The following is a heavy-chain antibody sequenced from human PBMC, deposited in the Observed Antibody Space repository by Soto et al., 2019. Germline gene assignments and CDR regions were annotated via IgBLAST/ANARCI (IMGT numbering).Heavy chain of an antibody. CDR1: RFTFRDYA. Sequence: EVQLLESGGGLVQPGGSLRLSCTASRFTFRDYAMTWVRQAPGKGLECVSGIYGSGGGIQYADSVKGRFTISRDNYRNTLYLQMNSLRDEDTAVYYCAKDLVSGDGLWLMDEWGQGTLVTVSP. V-gene: IGHV3-23*01. CDR2: IYGSGGGI. CDR3: AKDLVSGDGLWLMDE. D-gene: IGHD2-21*02. J-gene: IGHJ4*02.